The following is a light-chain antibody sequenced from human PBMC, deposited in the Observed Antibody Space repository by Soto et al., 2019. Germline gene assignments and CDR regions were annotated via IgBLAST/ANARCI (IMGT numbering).Light chain of an antibody. CDR3: QQGSNWPPWT. CDR1: QSVSSY. Sequence: EIVLTQSPATLSLSPGERATLSCRASQSVSSYLAWYQQKPGQAPRLLIYDASNRATGTPARFSGSGSETDFTLTISSLEPEDFAVYYCQQGSNWPPWTFGQGTKVEIK. V-gene: IGKV3-11*01. CDR2: DAS. J-gene: IGKJ1*01.